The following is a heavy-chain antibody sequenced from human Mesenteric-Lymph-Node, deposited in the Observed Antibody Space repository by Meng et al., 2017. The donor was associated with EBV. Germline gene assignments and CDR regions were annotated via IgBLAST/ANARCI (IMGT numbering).Heavy chain of an antibody. CDR2: IYTFNDDT. V-gene: IGHV1-18*01. Sequence: QVQLVQSGAEVKNPGDSVNVSCKTSGYIFSHYGIDWVRQAPGQGLEWMGWIYTFNDDTIYAESFQDRVTLTTDTSTSTVYMELKSLRSDDTAVYYCARTYSSTSHFDYWGQGSLVTVSS. CDR3: ARTYSSTSHFDY. J-gene: IGHJ4*02. CDR1: GYIFSHYG. D-gene: IGHD6-6*01.